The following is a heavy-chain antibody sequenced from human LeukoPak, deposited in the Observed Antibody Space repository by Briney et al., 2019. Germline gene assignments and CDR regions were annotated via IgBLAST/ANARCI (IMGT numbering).Heavy chain of an antibody. J-gene: IGHJ4*02. CDR2: IYPRDSRT. CDR1: GYSFSSYW. CDR3: ARHLSDITSSPNY. V-gene: IGHV5-51*01. Sequence: GEFLKISCKGSGYSFSSYWIAWVRQMPGKGLEWMGVIYPRDSRTTYSPSFQDQVTISADKSISTAYLQWTSLKASDTAMYYCARHLSDITSSPNYWGPGTLVTVSS. D-gene: IGHD2-2*01.